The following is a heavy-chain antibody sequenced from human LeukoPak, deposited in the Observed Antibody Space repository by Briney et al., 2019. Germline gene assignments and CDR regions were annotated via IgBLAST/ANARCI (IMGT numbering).Heavy chain of an antibody. CDR1: GGTFSSYA. V-gene: IGHV1-69*06. CDR2: IIPISGTA. Sequence: SVKVSCKASGGTFSSYAISWVRQAPGQGPEWIGGIIPISGTAKYAQKLQGRVTISADMSTGTAYMELSSLSSDDTAVYYCAGSYNTYYAQDYWGQGALVTVSS. D-gene: IGHD1-14*01. CDR3: AGSYNTYYAQDY. J-gene: IGHJ4*02.